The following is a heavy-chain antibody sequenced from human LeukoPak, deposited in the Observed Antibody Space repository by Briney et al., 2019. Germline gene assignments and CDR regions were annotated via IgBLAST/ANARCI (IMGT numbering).Heavy chain of an antibody. CDR2: IYYSGST. CDR1: GGSISSYY. Sequence: SETLSLTCTVSGGSISSYYWSWIRQPAGKGLEWIGYIYYSGSTNYNPSLKSRVTISVDTSKNQFSLKLSSVTAADTAVYYCAREGPAAIGYYFDYWGQGTLVTVSS. CDR3: AREGPAAIGYYFDY. J-gene: IGHJ4*02. V-gene: IGHV4-59*01. D-gene: IGHD2-2*01.